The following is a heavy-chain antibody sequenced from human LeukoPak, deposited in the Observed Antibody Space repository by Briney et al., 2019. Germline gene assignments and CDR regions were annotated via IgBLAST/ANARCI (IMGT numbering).Heavy chain of an antibody. CDR2: ISASGDGT. CDR3: AKSPGGAAGNRVFDY. CDR1: GFTFSSYV. Sequence: PGGSLRLSCAASGFTFSSYVMSWVRQAPGKGLEWVSAISASGDGTYYADSVKGRFTMSRDNSKNTLYLQMNSLRADDTAVYYCAKSPGGAAGNRVFDYWGQGALVTVSS. V-gene: IGHV3-23*01. J-gene: IGHJ4*02. D-gene: IGHD6-13*01.